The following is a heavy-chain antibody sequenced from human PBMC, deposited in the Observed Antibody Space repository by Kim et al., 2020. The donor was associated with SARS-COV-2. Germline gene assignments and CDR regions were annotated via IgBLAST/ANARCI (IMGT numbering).Heavy chain of an antibody. CDR3: ARTVAGAFDY. CDR2: ISYDGSNK. J-gene: IGHJ4*02. CDR1: GFTFSSYA. D-gene: IGHD6-19*01. V-gene: IGHV3-30-3*01. Sequence: GGSLRLSCAASGFTFSSYAMHWVRQAPGKGLEWVAVISYDGSNKYYADSVKGRFTISRDNSKNTLYLQMNSLRAEDTAVYYCARTVAGAFDYWGQGTLVTVSS.